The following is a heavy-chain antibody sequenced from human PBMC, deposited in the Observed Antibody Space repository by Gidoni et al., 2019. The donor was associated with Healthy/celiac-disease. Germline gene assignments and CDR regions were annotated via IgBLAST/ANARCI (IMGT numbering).Heavy chain of an antibody. J-gene: IGHJ5*02. CDR2: ISGSGGST. Sequence: EVQLLESGGGLVQPGGSLRLSCASSVFPLRSYAISWVRQAPGKGLEWVSAISGSGGSTYYADSVKGRFTISRDNSKNTLYLQMNSLRAEDTAVYYCASGESYLPNWFDPWGQGTLVTVSS. CDR1: VFPLRSYA. CDR3: ASGESYLPNWFDP. V-gene: IGHV3-23*01. D-gene: IGHD3-16*01.